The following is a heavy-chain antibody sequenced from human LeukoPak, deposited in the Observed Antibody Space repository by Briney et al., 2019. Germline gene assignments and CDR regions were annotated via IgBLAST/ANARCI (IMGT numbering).Heavy chain of an antibody. J-gene: IGHJ3*02. CDR2: ISYDGSNK. V-gene: IGHV3-30*18. CDR1: GFTFSSYG. D-gene: IGHD4-17*01. CDR3: AKERGLRSPDAFDI. Sequence: PGGSLRLSCAAPGFTFSSYGMHWVRQAPGKGLEWVAVISYDGSNKYYADSVKGRFTISRDNSKNTLYLQMNSLRAEDTAVYYCAKERGLRSPDAFDIWGQGTMVTVSS.